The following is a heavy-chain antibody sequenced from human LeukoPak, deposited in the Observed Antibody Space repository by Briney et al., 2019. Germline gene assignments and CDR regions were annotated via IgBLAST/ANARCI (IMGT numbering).Heavy chain of an antibody. CDR3: ARNPVPVRAGYYYYYYMDV. Sequence: GGSLRLSCAASGFTFSDYYMSWIRQAPGKGLEWVSYISSSGSTIYYADSVKGRFTISRDNAKNSLYLQMNSLGPEDTAVYYCARNPVPVRAGYYYYYYMDVWGKGTTVTVSS. CDR1: GFTFSDYY. J-gene: IGHJ6*03. D-gene: IGHD4-11*01. V-gene: IGHV3-11*04. CDR2: ISSSGSTI.